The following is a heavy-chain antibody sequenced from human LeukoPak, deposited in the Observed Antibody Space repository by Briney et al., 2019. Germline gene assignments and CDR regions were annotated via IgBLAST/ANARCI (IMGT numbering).Heavy chain of an antibody. Sequence: PGGSLRLSCAASAFSLSAYNMNWVRQAPGKGLEWVSSISYTGTYIYYADSVKGRFTISRDNAQNSLYLQMNSLRAEDTAIYYCVRDRGTYRPIGYWGQGTLVTVSS. CDR3: VRDRGTYRPIGY. J-gene: IGHJ4*02. V-gene: IGHV3-21*04. D-gene: IGHD1-26*01. CDR1: AFSLSAYN. CDR2: ISYTGTYI.